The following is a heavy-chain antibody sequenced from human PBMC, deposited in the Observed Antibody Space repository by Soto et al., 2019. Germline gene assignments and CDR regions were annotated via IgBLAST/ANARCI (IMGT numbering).Heavy chain of an antibody. V-gene: IGHV1-69*13. CDR1: GGTFIRYA. J-gene: IGHJ5*02. CDR3: ARGGHYYYDSSGYYPPS. D-gene: IGHD3-22*01. Sequence: SVKVSCKTSGGTFIRYAIIWGRQAPGQGLEWMGGIIPIFGTANYAQKFQGRVTITADESTSTAYMELSSLRSEDTAVYYCARGGHYYYDSSGYYPPSWGQGTLVTVSS. CDR2: IIPIFGTA.